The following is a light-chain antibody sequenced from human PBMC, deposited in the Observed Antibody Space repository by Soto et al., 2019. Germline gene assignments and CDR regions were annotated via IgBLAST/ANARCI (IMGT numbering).Light chain of an antibody. CDR2: DAS. Sequence: DIQMTQSPSSLSASVGDRVTITCRASQTISTYVTWYQQKPGKAPKALISDASNLQSGIPSRFTGSGSGTDFTLSISSLQPEVIATYYCQQSFSSLLSFGGGTQVEIK. V-gene: IGKV1-39*01. CDR1: QTISTY. J-gene: IGKJ4*01. CDR3: QQSFSSLLS.